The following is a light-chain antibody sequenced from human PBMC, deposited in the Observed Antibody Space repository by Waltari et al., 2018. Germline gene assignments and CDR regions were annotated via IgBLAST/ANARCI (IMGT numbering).Light chain of an antibody. CDR3: QQYGSSPRT. J-gene: IGKJ1*01. Sequence: EIVLTQSPGTLSLSPGERATLSCRASQSVSSRDLAWYQQKPGQAPRLLIYGASSRATGIPDRLSGSGSGTDFNLTISRLEPEDFAVYYCQQYGSSPRTFGQGTKVEIK. V-gene: IGKV3-20*01. CDR2: GAS. CDR1: QSVSSRD.